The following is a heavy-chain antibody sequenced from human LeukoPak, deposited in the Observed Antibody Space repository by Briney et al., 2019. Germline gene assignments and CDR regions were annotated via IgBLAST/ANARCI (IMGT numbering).Heavy chain of an antibody. CDR2: INTVGSST. CDR3: ARVNDFGDYFDY. Sequence: GGSLRLSCAASGFTFSSYWMHWVRQAPGKGLVWVSRINTVGSSTSYADSVKGRFTISRDNAKNTLYLQMNSLRAEDTAVYYCARVNDFGDYFDYWGQGTLVTVSS. D-gene: IGHD3-3*01. V-gene: IGHV3-74*01. J-gene: IGHJ4*02. CDR1: GFTFSSYW.